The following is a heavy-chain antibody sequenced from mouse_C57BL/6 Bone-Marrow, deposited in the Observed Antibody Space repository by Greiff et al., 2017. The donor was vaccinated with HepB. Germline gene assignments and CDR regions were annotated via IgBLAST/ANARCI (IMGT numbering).Heavy chain of an antibody. CDR2: ISDGGSYT. V-gene: IGHV5-4*01. Sequence: EVQRVESGGGLVKPGGSLKLSCAASGFTFSSYAMSWVRQTPEKRLEWVATISDGGSYTYYPDNVKGRFTISRDNAKNNLYLQMSHLKSEDTAMYYCARIYYGNYGGAYWGQGTLVTVSA. J-gene: IGHJ3*01. D-gene: IGHD2-1*01. CDR1: GFTFSSYA. CDR3: ARIYYGNYGGAY.